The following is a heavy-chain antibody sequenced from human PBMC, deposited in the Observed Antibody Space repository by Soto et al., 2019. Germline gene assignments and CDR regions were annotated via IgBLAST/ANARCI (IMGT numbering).Heavy chain of an antibody. V-gene: IGHV6-1*01. D-gene: IGHD6-13*01. CDR3: ARDHGYSSSWANGFDP. CDR1: GDSVSSNSAA. J-gene: IGHJ5*02. CDR2: TYYRSKWNN. Sequence: QSQTLSLTCAISGDSVSSNSAAWNWIRQSPSRCLEWLGRTYYRSKWNNDYAVSVKSLITINPETSKNQFSLQLNSVTPEDTAEYYCARDHGYSSSWANGFDPWGQGTLVTVSS.